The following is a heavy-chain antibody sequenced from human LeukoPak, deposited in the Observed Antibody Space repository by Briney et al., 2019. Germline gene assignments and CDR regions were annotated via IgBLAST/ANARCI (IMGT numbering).Heavy chain of an antibody. Sequence: PSETLSLTCTVSCGSLSNYYGSRFRQPPGKGLEWIGYIYYSGNTDSNPSLKSRVTISVDTSKYQFFLRLSSVTAADTAVYYCERHEYGWRGAFDIWGQGTMVIVSS. D-gene: IGHD4/OR15-4a*01. CDR1: CGSLSNYY. V-gene: IGHV4-59*08. CDR3: ERHEYGWRGAFDI. J-gene: IGHJ3*02. CDR2: IYYSGNT.